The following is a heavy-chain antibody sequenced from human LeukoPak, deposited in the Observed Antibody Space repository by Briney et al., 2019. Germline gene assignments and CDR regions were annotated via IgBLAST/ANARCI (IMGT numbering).Heavy chain of an antibody. J-gene: IGHJ4*02. D-gene: IGHD2-15*01. V-gene: IGHV4-59*01. CDR3: ARVSSGVYFDY. CDR2: IYYSGST. CDR1: GASISSYY. Sequence: SETLSLTCSVSGASISSYYWSWIRQPPGKGLEWIAYIYYSGSTNYNPSLKSRVTISVDTSKNQFSLKLSSVTAADTAVYYCARVSSGVYFDYWGQGTLVTVSS.